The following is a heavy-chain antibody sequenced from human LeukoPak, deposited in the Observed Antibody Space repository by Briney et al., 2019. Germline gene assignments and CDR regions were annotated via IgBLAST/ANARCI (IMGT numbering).Heavy chain of an antibody. D-gene: IGHD2-2*01. Sequence: GGSLRLSCAASGFTFSSYAMHWVRQAPSKGLEWVAVISYDGSNKYYADSVKGRFTISRDNSKNTLYLQMNSLRAEDTAVYYCARAVVPAASDLDYWGQGTLVTVSS. J-gene: IGHJ4*02. CDR2: ISYDGSNK. CDR1: GFTFSSYA. V-gene: IGHV3-30*04. CDR3: ARAVVPAASDLDY.